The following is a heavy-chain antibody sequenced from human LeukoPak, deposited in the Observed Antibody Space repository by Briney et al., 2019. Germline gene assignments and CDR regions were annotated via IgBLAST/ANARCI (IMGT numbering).Heavy chain of an antibody. CDR1: GFTFSSYS. Sequence: SGGSLRLSCAASGFTFSSYSMNWVRQAPGKGLERVSYISSSRSTIYYADSVKGRFTISRDNAKNSLYLQMNSLRAEDTAVYYCARILTYYYDRDGDAFDIWGQGTMVTVSS. J-gene: IGHJ3*02. CDR3: ARILTYYYDRDGDAFDI. D-gene: IGHD3-22*01. CDR2: ISSSRSTI. V-gene: IGHV3-48*04.